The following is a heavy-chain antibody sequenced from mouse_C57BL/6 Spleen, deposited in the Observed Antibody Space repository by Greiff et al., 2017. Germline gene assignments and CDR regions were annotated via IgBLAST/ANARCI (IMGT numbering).Heavy chain of an antibody. CDR3: ARRVTTVVRYFDV. CDR2: IHPNSGST. CDR1: GYTFTSYW. J-gene: IGHJ1*03. Sequence: QVQLKQPGAELVKPGASVKLSCKASGYTFTSYWMHWVKQRPGQGLEWIGMIHPNSGSTNYNEKFKSKATLTVDKSSSTAYMQLSSLTSEDSAVYYCARRVTTVVRYFDVWGTGTTVTVSS. D-gene: IGHD1-1*01. V-gene: IGHV1-64*01.